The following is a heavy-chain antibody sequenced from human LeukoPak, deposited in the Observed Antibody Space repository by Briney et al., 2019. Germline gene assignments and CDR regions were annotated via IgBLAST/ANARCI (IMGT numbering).Heavy chain of an antibody. CDR3: ARIGSPRPATTP. J-gene: IGHJ5*02. Sequence: GGSLRLSCAASGFTFSSYAIHWVRQAPGKGLEWGAGISYEGSNKYYADSVKGRFTISRDNSKNTLSLKMNSLRAEDTAVYSCARIGSPRPATTPWGQGTMVTVSS. D-gene: IGHD1-26*01. V-gene: IGHV3-30-3*01. CDR1: GFTFSSYA. CDR2: ISYEGSNK.